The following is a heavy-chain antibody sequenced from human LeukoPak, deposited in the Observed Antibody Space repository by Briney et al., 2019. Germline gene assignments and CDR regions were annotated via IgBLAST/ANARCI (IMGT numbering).Heavy chain of an antibody. J-gene: IGHJ6*03. CDR2: IYTSGST. V-gene: IGHV4-61*02. Sequence: PSETLSLTCTVSGGSISSGSYYWSWIRQPAGKGLEWIGRIYTSGSTNYNPSLKSRVTISVDTSKNQFSLKLSSVTAADTAVYYCARVRGGYDSDNYYYYHYMDVWGKGTTVTISS. D-gene: IGHD5-12*01. CDR3: ARVRGGYDSDNYYYYHYMDV. CDR1: GGSISSGSYY.